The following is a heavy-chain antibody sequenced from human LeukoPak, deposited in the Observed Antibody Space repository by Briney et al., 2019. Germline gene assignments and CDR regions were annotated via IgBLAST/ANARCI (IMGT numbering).Heavy chain of an antibody. D-gene: IGHD4-17*01. CDR2: INPNSGGT. V-gene: IGHV1-2*02. CDR1: GHTFTGYY. CDR3: ASDTVTYYYYGMDV. J-gene: IGHJ6*02. Sequence: ASVKVSCKASGHTFTGYYMHWVRQAPGQGLEWMGWINPNSGGTNYAQKFQGRVTMTRDTSISTAYMELSRLRSDDTAVYYCASDTVTYYYYGMDVWGQGTTVTVSS.